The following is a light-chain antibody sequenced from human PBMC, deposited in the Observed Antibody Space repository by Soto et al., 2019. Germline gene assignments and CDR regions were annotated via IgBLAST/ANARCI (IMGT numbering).Light chain of an antibody. Sequence: LTQPPSASGTPGQRVTISCSGSNSNIGSNPVHWYQQFPGTAPKVLIYSNYQRPSGVPDRFSGSKSGTSASLAISGLQSEDEADYYCAAWDDRLSDLLFGGGTKVTVL. J-gene: IGLJ2*01. CDR2: SNY. CDR3: AAWDDRLSDLL. V-gene: IGLV1-44*01. CDR1: NSNIGSNP.